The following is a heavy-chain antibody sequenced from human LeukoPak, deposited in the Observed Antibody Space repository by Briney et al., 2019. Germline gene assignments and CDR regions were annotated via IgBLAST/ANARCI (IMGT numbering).Heavy chain of an antibody. J-gene: IGHJ6*02. CDR1: GGSISSSSYY. Sequence: PSETLSLTCTVSGGSISSSSYYWGWIRQPPGKGLEWIGSIYYSGSTYYNPSLKSRVTISVDTSKNQFSLKLSSVTAADTAVYYCARITVRGVNFLGMDVWGQGTTVTVSS. CDR2: IYYSGST. D-gene: IGHD3-10*01. V-gene: IGHV4-39*07. CDR3: ARITVRGVNFLGMDV.